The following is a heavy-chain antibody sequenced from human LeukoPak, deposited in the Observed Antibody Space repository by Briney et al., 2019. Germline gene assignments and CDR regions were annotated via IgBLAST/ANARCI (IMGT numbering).Heavy chain of an antibody. CDR3: AKANGLVRSYFDY. D-gene: IGHD6-19*01. CDR1: GFTFSSYA. J-gene: IGHJ4*02. V-gene: IGHV3-23*01. Sequence: PGGSLRLSCAASGFTFSSYAMSWVRQAPGKGLEWVSAISGSGGGTYYADSVKGRFTISRDNSKNTLYLQMNSLRAEDTAVYYCAKANGLVRSYFDYWGQGTLVTVSS. CDR2: ISGSGGGT.